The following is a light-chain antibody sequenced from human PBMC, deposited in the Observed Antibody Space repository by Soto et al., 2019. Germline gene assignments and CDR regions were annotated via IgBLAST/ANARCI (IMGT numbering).Light chain of an antibody. CDR3: AAWDDSLNGPV. CDR2: YDD. J-gene: IGLJ2*01. V-gene: IGLV1-36*01. Sequence: QSVLTQPPSVSGAPRQRVTISCSGSNSNIGNNAVNWYQQLPGKAPKLLIYYDDLLPSGVSDRFSGSKSGTSASLAISGLKYEDEVGYYGAAWDDSLNGPVFGGGPNLTVL. CDR1: NSNIGNNA.